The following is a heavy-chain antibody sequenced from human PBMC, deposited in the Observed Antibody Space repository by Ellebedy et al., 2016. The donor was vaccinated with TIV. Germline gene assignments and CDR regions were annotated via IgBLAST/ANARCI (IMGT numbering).Heavy chain of an antibody. CDR1: GGSISSGVYY. CDR2: IYYSGST. J-gene: IGHJ4*02. CDR3: ARGSGSSLGRRTYYFDY. Sequence: MPSETLSLTCTVSGGSISSGVYYWSWIRQHPGKGLEWMGYIYYSGSTYYHPSLKSRLTISVDTSENQFSLNLSSVTAADTAVYYCARGSGSSLGRRTYYFDYWGQGTLVTVSS. V-gene: IGHV4-31*03. D-gene: IGHD6-6*01.